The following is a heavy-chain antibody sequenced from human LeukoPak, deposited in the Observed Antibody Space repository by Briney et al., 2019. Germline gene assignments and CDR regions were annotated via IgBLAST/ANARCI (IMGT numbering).Heavy chain of an antibody. CDR2: IKQDGSEK. CDR3: ARLNGEVTVFGY. CDR1: GFTFSGSW. J-gene: IGHJ4*02. V-gene: IGHV3-7*01. Sequence: GGSLRLSCAASGFTFSGSWMSWVRQAPGKGLEWVANIKQDGSEKYYVDSVKGRFTISRDNAENSLLLQMNSLRAEDTAVYYCARLNGEVTVFGYWGQGALVTVSS. D-gene: IGHD4-17*01.